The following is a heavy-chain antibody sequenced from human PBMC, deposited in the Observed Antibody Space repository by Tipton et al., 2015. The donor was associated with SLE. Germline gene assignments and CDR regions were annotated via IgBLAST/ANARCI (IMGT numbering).Heavy chain of an antibody. D-gene: IGHD2-15*01. CDR1: GESFNGYF. CDR2: IIHSGVT. V-gene: IGHV4-34*12. CDR3: ARVAPSEVFDY. J-gene: IGHJ4*02. Sequence: GLVKPSQSLSLTCAVYGESFNGYFWTWIRQPPGKGLEWIAEIIHSGVTNYNPSLRSRVTLSVDMSKNQVSLRLNSVTAADTAVYYCARVAPSEVFDYWGQGTLVTVSS.